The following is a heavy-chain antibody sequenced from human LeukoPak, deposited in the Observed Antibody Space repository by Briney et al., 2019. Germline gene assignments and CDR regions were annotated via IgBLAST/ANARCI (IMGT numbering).Heavy chain of an antibody. CDR1: GFTFSNYG. CDR3: ARDWGKGDY. CDR2: ISYDGSNK. Sequence: GRSLRLSCAASGFTFSNYGMHWVRQAPGKGLEWVAVISYDGSNKYYADSVKGRFTISRDNSKNTLYLQMSSLRAEDTAVYYCARDWGKGDYWGQGTLVTVSS. J-gene: IGHJ4*02. D-gene: IGHD3-16*01. V-gene: IGHV3-30*03.